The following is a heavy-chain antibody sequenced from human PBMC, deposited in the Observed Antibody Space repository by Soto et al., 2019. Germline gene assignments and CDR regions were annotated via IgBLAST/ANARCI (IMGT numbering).Heavy chain of an antibody. CDR3: ARVRGLLRSHDAFDI. V-gene: IGHV3-11*06. CDR2: ISSSSTYT. CDR1: GFTFSDYY. Sequence: GGSLRLSCAASGFTFSDYYINWIRQAPGKGLELVSYISSSSTYTNYADSVKGRFTISRDNAKNSLFLQMNSLRAEDTAVYYCARVRGLLRSHDAFDIWGQGTMVTVSS. J-gene: IGHJ3*02. D-gene: IGHD4-17*01.